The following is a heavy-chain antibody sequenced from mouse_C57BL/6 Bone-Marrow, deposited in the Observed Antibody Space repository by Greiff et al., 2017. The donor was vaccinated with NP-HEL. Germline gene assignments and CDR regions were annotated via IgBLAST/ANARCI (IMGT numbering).Heavy chain of an antibody. J-gene: IGHJ1*03. CDR3: TREVYGNYPYWYFDV. V-gene: IGHV5-9-1*02. Sequence: EVQGVESGEGLVKPGGSLKLSCAASGFTFSSYAMSWVRQTPEKRLEWVAYISSGGDYIYYADTVKGRFTISRDNARNTLYLQMSSLKSEDTAMYYCTREVYGNYPYWYFDVWGTGTTVTVSS. D-gene: IGHD2-1*01. CDR1: GFTFSSYA. CDR2: ISSGGDYI.